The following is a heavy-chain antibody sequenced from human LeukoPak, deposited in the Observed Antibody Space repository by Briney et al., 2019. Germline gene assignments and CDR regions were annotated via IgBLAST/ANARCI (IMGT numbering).Heavy chain of an antibody. J-gene: IGHJ4*02. CDR1: GFTVSSNC. Sequence: GGSLRLSCAASGFTVSSNCVNWVRQAPGKGLKWVSVICSGGSTNYADSVKGRFTISRDNSKTTLYLQMNSLRAEDTAVYYCAKVSGYCTNGVCYTHDYWGQGTLVTVSS. CDR2: ICSGGST. V-gene: IGHV3-53*01. CDR3: AKVSGYCTNGVCYTHDY. D-gene: IGHD2-8*01.